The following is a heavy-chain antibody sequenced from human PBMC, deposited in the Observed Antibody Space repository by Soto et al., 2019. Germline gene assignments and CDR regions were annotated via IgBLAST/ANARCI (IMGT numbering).Heavy chain of an antibody. Sequence: GGSLGLSCAASGFTFSDYGMHWFRQAPGKGLEWVAVIWFDGSNSYYPDSVKGRFTISRDNSKNTLSLHMYSLRAEDTAVYYCAREIPAPGHYFDYWGLGTLVTVSS. J-gene: IGHJ4*02. CDR3: AREIPAPGHYFDY. CDR1: GFTFSDYG. V-gene: IGHV3-33*01. D-gene: IGHD6-13*01. CDR2: IWFDGSNS.